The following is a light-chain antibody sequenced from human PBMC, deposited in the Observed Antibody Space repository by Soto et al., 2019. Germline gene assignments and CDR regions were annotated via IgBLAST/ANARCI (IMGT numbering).Light chain of an antibody. Sequence: QSVLTQPRSVSGSPGQSVTISCTGTSSDVGGYNYVSWYQQHPGKAPKLMIYDVSKRPSGVPDRFSGSKSGNTASLTISGLHAEDEADYYCCSYAGSYNVVFGGGTTLTVL. CDR1: SSDVGGYNY. J-gene: IGLJ2*01. V-gene: IGLV2-11*01. CDR3: CSYAGSYNVV. CDR2: DVS.